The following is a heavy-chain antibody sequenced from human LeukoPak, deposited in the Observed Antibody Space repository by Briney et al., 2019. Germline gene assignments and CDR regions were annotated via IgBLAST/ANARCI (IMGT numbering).Heavy chain of an antibody. CDR2: INHSGST. Sequence: SETLSLTCAVYGGSFSGYYWSWIRQPPGKGLEWIGEINHSGSTYYNPSLKSRVTISVDRSKNQFSLKLSSVTTADTAVYYCARDRYGDHTYFDYWGQGTLVTVSS. D-gene: IGHD4-17*01. J-gene: IGHJ4*02. CDR1: GGSFSGYY. CDR3: ARDRYGDHTYFDY. V-gene: IGHV4-34*01.